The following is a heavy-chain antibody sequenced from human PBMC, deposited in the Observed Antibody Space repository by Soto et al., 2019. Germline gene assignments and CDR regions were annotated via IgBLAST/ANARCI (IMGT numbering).Heavy chain of an antibody. CDR1: GYTFTSCG. CDR2: ISAYNGNT. V-gene: IGHV1-18*01. J-gene: IGHJ3*02. CDR3: ARSTRARWQRLARNTDAFDI. Sequence: GAPVKVSCKVSGYTFTSCGISWVRQSPGQGLEWMGWISAYNGNTNYAQKLQGRVTMTTDTSTRTAYMELRSLRSDDTAVYYCARSTRARWQRLARNTDAFDIWGQGTMVTVSS. D-gene: IGHD6-25*01.